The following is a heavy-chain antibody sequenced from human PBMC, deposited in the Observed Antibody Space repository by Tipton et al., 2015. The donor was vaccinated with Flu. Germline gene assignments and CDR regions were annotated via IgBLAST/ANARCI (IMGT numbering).Heavy chain of an antibody. V-gene: IGHV4-31*03. J-gene: IGHJ4*02. CDR2: IFRSGSI. D-gene: IGHD3-22*01. CDR3: ARDGEPYDSSGYYYGHFDH. CDR1: GDSISSGDYY. Sequence: TLSLTCTVSGDSISSGDYYWSWIRQHPGKDLEWIGYIFRSGSIYYNPSLKSRVSISVDTSKNQFSLKVKSVTAADTAVYYCARDGEPYDSSGYYYGHFDHWGQGTLVTVSA.